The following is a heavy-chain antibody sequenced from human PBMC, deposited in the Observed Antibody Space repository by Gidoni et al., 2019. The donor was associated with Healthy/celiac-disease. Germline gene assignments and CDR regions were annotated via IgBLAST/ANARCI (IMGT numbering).Heavy chain of an antibody. CDR2: ITSKADRGPT. CDR1: GFTLGECA. D-gene: IGHD4-17*01. Sequence: EGELVEAGGGLVQPGGSMRLCCTASGFTLGECAMSCFRRAPGKGLEWGVFITSKADRGPTEYAASVKGSFTISRADSNSIAYLQMNSLKPEDTPVYYCTRVHTVTTKVGFYYYYYHIDVWGKVTTLTVSS. CDR3: TRVHTVTTKVGFYYYYYHIDV. V-gene: IGHV3-49*03. J-gene: IGHJ6*03.